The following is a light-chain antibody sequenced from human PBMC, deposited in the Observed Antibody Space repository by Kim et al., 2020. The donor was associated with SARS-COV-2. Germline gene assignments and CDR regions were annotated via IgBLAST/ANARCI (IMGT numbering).Light chain of an antibody. CDR3: GTWDSSLTGV. CDR2: AND. J-gene: IGLJ7*01. Sequence: NNFVSWYQQFPGTAPKLLIYANDKRSSGVPDRFSASKSGTSATLVITGLQTGDEADYYCGTWDSSLTGVFGGGTQLTVL. CDR1: NNF. V-gene: IGLV1-51*01.